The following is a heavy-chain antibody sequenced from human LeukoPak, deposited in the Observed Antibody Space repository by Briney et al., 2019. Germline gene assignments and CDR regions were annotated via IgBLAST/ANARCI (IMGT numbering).Heavy chain of an antibody. D-gene: IGHD7-27*01. V-gene: IGHV1-69*05. Sequence: ASVKVSCKASGGTFSSYAISWVRQAPGQGLEWMGGIIPIFGTANYAQKFQGRVTMTRDTSISTAYMELSRLRSDDTAVYYCARRSLGANWGSRNWYFDLWGRGTLVTVSS. CDR1: GGTFSSYA. CDR2: IIPIFGTA. J-gene: IGHJ2*01. CDR3: ARRSLGANWGSRNWYFDL.